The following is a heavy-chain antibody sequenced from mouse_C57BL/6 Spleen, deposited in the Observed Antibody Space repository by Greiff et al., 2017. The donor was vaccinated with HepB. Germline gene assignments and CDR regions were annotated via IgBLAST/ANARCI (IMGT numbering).Heavy chain of an antibody. V-gene: IGHV5-16*01. J-gene: IGHJ1*03. CDR1: GFTFSDYY. CDR3: ARDLDYGSSWYFNV. CDR2: INYDGSST. Sequence: EVQLVESEGGLVQPGRSMKLSCTASGFTFSDYYMAWVRQVPEKGLEWVANINYDGSSTYYLDSLKSRFIISRDNAKNILYLQMSSLKSEDTATYYCARDLDYGSSWYFNVWGTGTTVTVSS. D-gene: IGHD1-1*01.